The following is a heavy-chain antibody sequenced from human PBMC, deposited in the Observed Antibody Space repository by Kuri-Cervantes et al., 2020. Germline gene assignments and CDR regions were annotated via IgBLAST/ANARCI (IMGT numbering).Heavy chain of an antibody. CDR1: GGSISSGDYY. Sequence: SCTVSGGSISSGDYYWSWIRQPPGKGLEWIGYIYYSGSTNYNPSLKSRVTISVDTSKNQFSLKLSSVTAADTAVYYCATLHDAYSSSWYGYYYYGMDVWGQGTTVTVSS. CDR2: IYYSGST. CDR3: ATLHDAYSSSWYGYYYYGMDV. D-gene: IGHD6-13*01. J-gene: IGHJ6*02. V-gene: IGHV4-30-4*01.